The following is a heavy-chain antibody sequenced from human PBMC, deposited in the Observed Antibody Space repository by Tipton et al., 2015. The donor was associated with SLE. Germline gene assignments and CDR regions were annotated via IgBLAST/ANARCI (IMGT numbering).Heavy chain of an antibody. CDR2: INHSGST. J-gene: IGHJ3*02. CDR3: ASDRLPGDHDAFDI. Sequence: LRLSCAVYGGSFSSYYWSWIRQPPGKGLEWIGEINHSGSTNYNPSLKRRVTISVDTSKNQFSLKVSSVTAADTAVYYCASDRLPGDHDAFDIWGQGTMVTVSS. CDR1: GGSFSSYY. V-gene: IGHV4-34*01. D-gene: IGHD7-27*01.